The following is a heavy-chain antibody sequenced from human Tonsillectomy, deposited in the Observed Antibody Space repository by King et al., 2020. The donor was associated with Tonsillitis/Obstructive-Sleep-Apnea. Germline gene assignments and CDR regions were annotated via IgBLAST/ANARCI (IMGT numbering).Heavy chain of an antibody. CDR3: ARDTGPVEMATSNGPDIVLGYYVMDV. D-gene: IGHD5-24*01. CDR2: IKQGGTEK. J-gene: IGHJ6*02. CDR1: GFTFSTYW. V-gene: IGHV3-7*03. Sequence: EVQLVESGGGLVQPGGSLRLSCAASGFTFSTYWMNWVRQAPGKGLEWVANIKQGGTEKYYVDSVKGRFTISRDNAKNSLYLQMNSLGAEDTAVYYCARDTGPVEMATSNGPDIVLGYYVMDVWGQGTTVTVSS.